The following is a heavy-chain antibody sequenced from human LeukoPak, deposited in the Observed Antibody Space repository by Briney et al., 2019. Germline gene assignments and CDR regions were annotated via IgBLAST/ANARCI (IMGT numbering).Heavy chain of an antibody. Sequence: GGSLRLSCGASGFTFTYYGMHWVRQAPGKGLEWVTFVRSDGSDKYYADSVKGRFTFSRDNAKNSLYLQMNSLRAEDTAVYYCARGAPYCSGGSCMYYFDYWGQGTLVTVSS. J-gene: IGHJ4*02. V-gene: IGHV3-30*02. D-gene: IGHD2-15*01. CDR3: ARGAPYCSGGSCMYYFDY. CDR1: GFTFTYYG. CDR2: VRSDGSDK.